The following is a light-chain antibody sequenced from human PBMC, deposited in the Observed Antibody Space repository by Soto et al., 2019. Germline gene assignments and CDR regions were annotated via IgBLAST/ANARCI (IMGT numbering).Light chain of an antibody. CDR2: GAS. CDR3: QQYNNWPPT. CDR1: QSVSNN. J-gene: IGKJ3*01. V-gene: IGKV3D-15*01. Sequence: EIVLTQSPGTLSLSPGERVTFSCRVSQSVSNNYLAWYQQRPGQAPRLLLYGASTRATGIPARFSGRGSATDFTLTISSLQSEDFAVYYCQQYNNWPPTFGPGTKVDIK.